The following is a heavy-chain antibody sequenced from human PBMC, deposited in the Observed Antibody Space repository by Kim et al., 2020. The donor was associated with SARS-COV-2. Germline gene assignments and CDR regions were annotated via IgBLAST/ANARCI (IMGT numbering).Heavy chain of an antibody. CDR3: AREASPRGFDV. CDR1: GYTFDDYY. CDR2: INTDTGVP. V-gene: IGHV1-2*05. J-gene: IGHJ6*02. Sequence: ASVKVSCKASGYTFDDYYIHWVRQAPGQGLEWMGRINTDTGVPNYAQKFQGRVTMTRDTSINTAYMELSGLISDDTVIYYCAREASPRGFDVWGQGTTVTVSS. D-gene: IGHD5-12*01.